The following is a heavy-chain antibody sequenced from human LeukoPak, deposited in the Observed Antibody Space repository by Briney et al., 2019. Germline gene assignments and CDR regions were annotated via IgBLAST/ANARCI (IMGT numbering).Heavy chain of an antibody. Sequence: GASVKVSCKASGYTFTGYYMHSVRQAPGQGLEWLGWINPKSGAADYAQQFRGRVTMTRDTSINTDYMEMKRVTSDDTAVYYCARGAEAETSPLDFWGQGTLVIVS. V-gene: IGHV1-2*02. J-gene: IGHJ4*02. D-gene: IGHD6-13*01. CDR3: ARGAEAETSPLDF. CDR1: GYTFTGYY. CDR2: INPKSGAA.